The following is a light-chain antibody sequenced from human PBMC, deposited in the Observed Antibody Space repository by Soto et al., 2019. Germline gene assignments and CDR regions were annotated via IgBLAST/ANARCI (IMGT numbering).Light chain of an antibody. V-gene: IGLV1-44*01. CDR1: SSNIGSNT. J-gene: IGLJ1*01. Sequence: QSVLTQPPSASGTPGQRVTISCSGSSSNIGSNTVYWYQQLPGTAPKLLIYSNNQRPSGVPDRFSGSKSGTSASLTVSGLQAEDEADYYCSSYAGSNRVFGTGTKLTVL. CDR2: SNN. CDR3: SSYAGSNRV.